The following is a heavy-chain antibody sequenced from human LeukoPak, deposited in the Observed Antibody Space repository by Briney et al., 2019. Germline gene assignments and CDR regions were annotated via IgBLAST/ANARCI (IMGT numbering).Heavy chain of an antibody. CDR3: ARVRSAAATNAFDY. CDR2: IYYSGST. CDR1: GGSISSSSYY. D-gene: IGHD6-13*01. V-gene: IGHV4-61*05. Sequence: PSETLSLTCTVSGGSISSSSYYWGWIRQPPGKGLEWIGYIYYSGSTNYNPSLKSRVTMSVDTSKNQFSLQLSSVTAADTAVYYCARVRSAAATNAFDYCGQGTLVTVSS. J-gene: IGHJ4*02.